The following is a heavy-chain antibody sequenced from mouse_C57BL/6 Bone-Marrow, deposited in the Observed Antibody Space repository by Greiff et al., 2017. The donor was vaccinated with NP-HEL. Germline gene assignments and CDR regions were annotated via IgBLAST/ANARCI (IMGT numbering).Heavy chain of an antibody. CDR1: GFSLTSYG. D-gene: IGHD2-3*01. CDR3: AKDGYYPCAMDY. V-gene: IGHV2-2*01. Sequence: VQLQQSGPGLVQPSQSLSITCTVSGFSLTSYGVHWVRQSPGKGLEWLGVIWSGGSTDYYAAFISRLSISKDNSKSKVFFKMNSLQADDTAIYYCAKDGYYPCAMDYWGQGTSVTVSS. CDR2: IWSGGST. J-gene: IGHJ4*01.